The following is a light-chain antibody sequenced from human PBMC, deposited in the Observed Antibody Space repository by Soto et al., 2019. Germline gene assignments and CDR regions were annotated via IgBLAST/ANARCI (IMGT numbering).Light chain of an antibody. CDR1: QSVGNN. Sequence: ENVFTQSPGTLSLSPGEIATLPSRPSQSVGNNLAWYQQRPGQAPTLLISDASSRATGIPDRFSGSGSGTDFTLTISRLEPEDFALYYCQQYGRSLIAFGQGTRLEIK. V-gene: IGKV3-20*01. CDR3: QQYGRSLIA. CDR2: DAS. J-gene: IGKJ5*01.